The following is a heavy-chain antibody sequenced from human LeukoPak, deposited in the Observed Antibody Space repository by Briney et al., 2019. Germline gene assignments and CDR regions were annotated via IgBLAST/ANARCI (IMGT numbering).Heavy chain of an antibody. D-gene: IGHD2-15*01. Sequence: GGSLRLSCAASGFTFDDYAMHWVRQAPGKGLEWGSGISWNSGSIGYADSVKGRFTISRDNAKNSLYLQMNSLRAEDTALYYCAKGWSTISYYFDYWGQGTLVTVSS. V-gene: IGHV3-9*01. J-gene: IGHJ4*02. CDR2: ISWNSGSI. CDR3: AKGWSTISYYFDY. CDR1: GFTFDDYA.